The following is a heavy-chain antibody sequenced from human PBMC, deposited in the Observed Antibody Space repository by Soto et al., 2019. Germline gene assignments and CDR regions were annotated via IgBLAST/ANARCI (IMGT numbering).Heavy chain of an antibody. D-gene: IGHD3-10*01. V-gene: IGHV4-34*01. CDR1: GGSFSGYY. J-gene: IGHJ4*02. Sequence: QVQLQQWGAGLLKPSETLSLTCAVYGGSFSGYYWTWIRQPPGTGLEWIGEINPSGSTNYNPSLKSRVTVSVDTSKNQVSLKLASVTAADPAVYYCTRENITGHFDYWGQGTLVTVSS. CDR3: TRENITGHFDY. CDR2: INPSGST.